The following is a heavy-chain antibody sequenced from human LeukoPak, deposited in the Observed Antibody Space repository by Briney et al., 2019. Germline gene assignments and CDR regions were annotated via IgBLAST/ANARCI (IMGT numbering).Heavy chain of an antibody. CDR3: AREVVGATSEFDF. CDR1: GFTFSSRE. Sequence: PGGSLRLSCAASGFTFSSREMNWVRQAPGKGLEWVSYITSSGSAIYYADSVKGRFTISRDNAKNPLYLQMNSLRADDTALYYCAREVVGATSEFDFWGQGTLVTVSS. J-gene: IGHJ4*02. V-gene: IGHV3-48*03. CDR2: ITSSGSAI. D-gene: IGHD1-26*01.